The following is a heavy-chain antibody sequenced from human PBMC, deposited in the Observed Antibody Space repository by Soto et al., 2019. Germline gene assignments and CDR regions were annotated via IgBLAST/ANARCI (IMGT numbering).Heavy chain of an antibody. V-gene: IGHV3-11*06. CDR3: TRYTRVPDH. CDR2: ISPTSADT. CDR1: GFTFSDYY. J-gene: IGHJ5*02. D-gene: IGHD1-1*01. Sequence: GGSLRLSCAASGFTFSDYYMSWIRQTPGRGLEWLSYISPTSADTGYADSVKGRFTISRDNTDRSLYLQMNGLRVEDTAVYYCTRYTRVPDHWGQGTLVTVSS.